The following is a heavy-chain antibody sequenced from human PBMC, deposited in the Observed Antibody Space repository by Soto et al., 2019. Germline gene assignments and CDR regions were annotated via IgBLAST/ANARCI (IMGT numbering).Heavy chain of an antibody. CDR2: IYHSGSI. V-gene: IGHV4-30-2*02. D-gene: IGHD5-12*01. CDR3: AGGTDGKKVAY. Sequence: SETLSLTCAVSGGSISSGGYSWSWIRQPPGKGLEGIGYIYHSGSIYYNPSLKSRVTISVDMSKNHFSLKLSSVTAADTAVYYCAGGTDGKKVAYWGQGTLVTVSS. CDR1: GGSISSGGYS. J-gene: IGHJ4*02.